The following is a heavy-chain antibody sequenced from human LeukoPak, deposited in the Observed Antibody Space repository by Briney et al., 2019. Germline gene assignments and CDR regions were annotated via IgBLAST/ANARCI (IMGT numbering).Heavy chain of an antibody. D-gene: IGHD5-18*01. J-gene: IGHJ5*02. CDR1: GFSLSTSEMC. CDR2: IDWDDEK. V-gene: IGHV2-70*11. CDR3: ARINLQGYRYCFDP. Sequence: SGPTLVNPTQTLTLPCTFSGFSLSTSEMCVSWIRQPPGKALEWLARIDWDDEKYYSTSLKTRLTISKDTSKNQVVLTMTNMDPVDTATYYCARINLQGYRYCFDPWGQGTLVTVSS.